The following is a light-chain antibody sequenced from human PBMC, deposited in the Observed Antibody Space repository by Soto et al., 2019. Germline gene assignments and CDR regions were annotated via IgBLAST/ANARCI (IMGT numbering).Light chain of an antibody. Sequence: EIVLTQSQATLSLSPGEIATLSCMASQSVSSYLAWYQQKPGQAPRLLIYDASNRATGIPARFSGSGSGTDFTLTISSLEPEDFAVYYCQQRSNWPITFGQGTLLAV. CDR2: DAS. CDR3: QQRSNWPIT. V-gene: IGKV3-11*01. CDR1: QSVSSY. J-gene: IGKJ5*01.